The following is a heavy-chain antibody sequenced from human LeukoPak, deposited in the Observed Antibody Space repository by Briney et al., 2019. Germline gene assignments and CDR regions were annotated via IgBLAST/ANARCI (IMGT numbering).Heavy chain of an antibody. CDR3: ARHKYNWNYMRFDP. V-gene: IGHV3-74*01. D-gene: IGHD1-7*01. Sequence: GGSLRLSCAASGFTFSSYWMHWVRQAPGKGLVWVSRINTDGSSTSYADSVKGRFTISRDNAKNSLYLQMNSLRAEDTALYYCARHKYNWNYMRFDPWGQGTLVTVSS. CDR2: INTDGSST. J-gene: IGHJ5*02. CDR1: GFTFSSYW.